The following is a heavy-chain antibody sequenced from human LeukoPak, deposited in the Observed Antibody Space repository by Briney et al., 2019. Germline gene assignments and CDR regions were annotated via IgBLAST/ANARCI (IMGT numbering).Heavy chain of an antibody. CDR1: GGSISSYY. V-gene: IGHV4-59*01. CDR2: IYYSGST. J-gene: IGHJ4*02. D-gene: IGHD3-22*01. CDR3: VRGYYDRSDSSNPFDS. Sequence: SETLSLTCTVSGGSISSYYWSWIRQPPGKGLEWIGYIYYSGSTNYNPSLKSRVTISVDTSKNQFSLKLSSVTAADTAVYYCVRGYYDRSDSSNPFDSWGQGTLVTVSA.